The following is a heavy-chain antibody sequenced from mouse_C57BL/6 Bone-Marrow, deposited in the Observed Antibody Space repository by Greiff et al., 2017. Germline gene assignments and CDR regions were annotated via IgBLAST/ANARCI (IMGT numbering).Heavy chain of an antibody. CDR1: GFNIKDDY. D-gene: IGHD2-1*01. V-gene: IGHV14-4*01. CDR2: IDPENGDT. CDR3: TLYGNYGGFFDY. Sequence: VQLKESGAELVRPGASVKLSCTASGFNIKDDYMHWVKQRPEQGLEWIGWIDPENGDTEYASKFQGKATITADTSSNTAYLQLSSLTSEDTAVYYCTLYGNYGGFFDYWGQGTTLTVSS. J-gene: IGHJ2*01.